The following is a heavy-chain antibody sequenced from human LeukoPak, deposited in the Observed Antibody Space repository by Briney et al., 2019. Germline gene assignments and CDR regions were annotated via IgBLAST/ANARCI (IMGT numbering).Heavy chain of an antibody. CDR2: ISYDGTNK. J-gene: IGHJ4*02. CDR3: ARGWGSGNYYSADN. Sequence: GGSLSPACAASGFTLASYGGHWVGQAPGKGLEWVALISYDGTNKYYADSVKGRFTISRDDSNNTVSLQMNFLRPEDTTVYYCARGWGSGNYYSADNCGRETLVTVSS. CDR1: GFTLASYG. V-gene: IGHV3-30*19. D-gene: IGHD1-26*01.